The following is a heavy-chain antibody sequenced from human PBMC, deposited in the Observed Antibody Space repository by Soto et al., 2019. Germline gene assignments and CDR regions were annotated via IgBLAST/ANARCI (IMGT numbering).Heavy chain of an antibody. Sequence: ASVKVSCKASGYSFTDYHIHWVRQAPGQGLEWLGRINPKSGGTSTAQKFQGWVTMTRDRSISTVYMELTRLRSDDTAVYFCARGHSTDCSNGVCSFFYNHELDVWGQGTTVTVSS. CDR3: ARGHSTDCSNGVCSFFYNHELDV. V-gene: IGHV1-2*04. J-gene: IGHJ6*02. CDR2: INPKSGGT. D-gene: IGHD2-8*01. CDR1: GYSFTDYH.